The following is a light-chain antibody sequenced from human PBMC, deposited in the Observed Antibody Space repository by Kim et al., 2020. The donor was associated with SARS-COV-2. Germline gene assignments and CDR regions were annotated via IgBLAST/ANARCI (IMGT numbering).Light chain of an antibody. CDR3: AAWDDSLSAWV. CDR2: RDN. J-gene: IGLJ3*02. V-gene: IGLV1-47*01. Sequence: GQGVTISCSGSSSNIGSNYVYWYQQLPGTAPKLLIYRDNQRPSGVPDRFSGSKSGTSASLAISGLQSEDEADYYCAAWDDSLSAWVFGGGTQLTVL. CDR1: SSNIGSNY.